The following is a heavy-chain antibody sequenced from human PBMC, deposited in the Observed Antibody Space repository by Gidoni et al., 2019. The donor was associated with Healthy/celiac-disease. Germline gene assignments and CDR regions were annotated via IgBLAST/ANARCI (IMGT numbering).Heavy chain of an antibody. V-gene: IGHV3-15*01. CDR1: GFTFSNAW. J-gene: IGHJ4*02. CDR3: TTGKWLGSGWDY. D-gene: IGHD6-19*01. CDR2: IKSKTDGGTT. Sequence: EVQLVESGGGLVKPGGSLRLSCAASGFTFSNAWMSWVRQAPGKGLEWVGRIKSKTDGGTTDYAAPVKGRFTISRDDSKNTLYLQMNSLKTEDTAVYYCTTGKWLGSGWDYWGQGTLVTVSS.